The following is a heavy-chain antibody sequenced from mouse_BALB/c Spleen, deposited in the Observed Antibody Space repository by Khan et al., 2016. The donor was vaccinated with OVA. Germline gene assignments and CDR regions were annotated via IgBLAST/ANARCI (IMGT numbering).Heavy chain of an antibody. CDR1: AYTFTIYT. J-gene: IGHJ3*01. D-gene: IGHD2-14*01. CDR3: VRDGAYYRKDGWITY. V-gene: IGHV1-4*01. Sequence: QVQLKQPGAELARPGASVKMSCKAFAYTFTIYTNPWIKLRPGQGLEWIGYINPSNGYTNYNQKFKDKATLTADKSSTTAYMQLSSLSSDDSAVYNGVRDGAYYRKDGWITYWGQGTLVTVSA. CDR2: INPSNGYT.